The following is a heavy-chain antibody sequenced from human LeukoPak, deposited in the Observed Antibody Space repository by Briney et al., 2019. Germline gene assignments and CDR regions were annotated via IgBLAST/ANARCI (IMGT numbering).Heavy chain of an antibody. CDR2: ISAYNGNT. CDR1: GYTFTSYG. J-gene: IGHJ4*02. V-gene: IGHV1-18*01. Sequence: ASVKVSCKASGYTFTSYGISWVRQAPGQGLEWMGWISAYNGNTNYAQKVQGRVTMTTDTSTSTAYMELRSLRSDDTAVYYCARDRVMVRGVITIHNIDFWGQGTLVTVSS. CDR3: ARDRVMVRGVITIHNIDF. D-gene: IGHD3-10*01.